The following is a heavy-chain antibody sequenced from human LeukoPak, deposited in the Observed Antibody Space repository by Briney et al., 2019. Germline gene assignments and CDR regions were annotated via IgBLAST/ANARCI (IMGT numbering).Heavy chain of an antibody. Sequence: GGSLRLSCAASGFTFSSYNMNWVRQAPGKGLEWVSSISTSSSYIYYTDSVKGRFTISRDNSKNTLYLQMNSLRAEDTAVYYCARGPSGYHNTGGQGTLVTVSS. J-gene: IGHJ4*02. CDR1: GFTFSSYN. CDR3: ARGPSGYHNT. D-gene: IGHD5-12*01. V-gene: IGHV3-21*01. CDR2: ISTSSSYI.